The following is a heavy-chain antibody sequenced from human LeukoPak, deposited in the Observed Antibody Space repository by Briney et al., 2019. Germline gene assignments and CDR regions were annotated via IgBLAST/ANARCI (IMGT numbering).Heavy chain of an antibody. CDR3: AKVIGTPNF. CDR1: GFIFSSYA. CDR2: ISGSGGST. J-gene: IGHJ4*02. V-gene: IGHV3-23*01. D-gene: IGHD1-26*01. Sequence: GGSLRLSCAASGFIFSSYAMSWVRQAPGKGLEWVSAISGSGGSTYYADSVKGRFTISRDNSKNTLCLQMNSLGAEDTAIYYCAKVIGTPNFWGQGTLVTVSS.